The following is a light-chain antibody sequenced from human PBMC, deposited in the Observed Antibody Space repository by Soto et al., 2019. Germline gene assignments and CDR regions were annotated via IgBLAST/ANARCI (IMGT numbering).Light chain of an antibody. CDR1: QSFNSIY. V-gene: IGKV3-20*01. CDR3: HQYDSWT. J-gene: IGKJ1*01. CDR2: GSS. Sequence: EIVFAQSPGALSVSPGGRATLSCRASQSFNSIYLAWYQQKPGQAPRLLIYGSSSRATGIPDRFSGSVSGTDFTLTISRLEPEDFAVYYCHQYDSWTFGRGTKVDIK.